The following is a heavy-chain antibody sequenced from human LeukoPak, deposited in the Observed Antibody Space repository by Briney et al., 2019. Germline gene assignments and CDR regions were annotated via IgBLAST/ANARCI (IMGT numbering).Heavy chain of an antibody. V-gene: IGHV1-2*02. D-gene: IGHD3-22*01. CDR3: TRGVAMIVVIINDAFDI. CDR2: INPNSGGT. J-gene: IGHJ3*02. Sequence: ASVKVSCKASGYTFTGYYMHGVRQAPGKGLEWMGWINPNSGGTNYAQKFQGRVTLTRDTSISTAYMELSRLRSDDTAVYYCTRGVAMIVVIINDAFDIWGQGTTVTVSS. CDR1: GYTFTGYY.